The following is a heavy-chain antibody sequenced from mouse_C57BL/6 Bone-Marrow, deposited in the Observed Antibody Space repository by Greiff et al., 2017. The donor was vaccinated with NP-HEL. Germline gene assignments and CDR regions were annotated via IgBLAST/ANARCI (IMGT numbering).Heavy chain of an antibody. CDR3: AVHYSNYVFAY. CDR1: GYSFTGYY. J-gene: IGHJ3*01. CDR2: INPSTGGT. V-gene: IGHV1-42*01. D-gene: IGHD2-5*01. Sequence: VQLKESGPELVKPGASVKISCKASGYSFTGYYMNWVKQSPEKSLEWIGEINPSTGGTTYNQKFKAKATLTVDKSSSTAYMQLKSLTSEDSAVYYCAVHYSNYVFAYWGQGTLVTVSA.